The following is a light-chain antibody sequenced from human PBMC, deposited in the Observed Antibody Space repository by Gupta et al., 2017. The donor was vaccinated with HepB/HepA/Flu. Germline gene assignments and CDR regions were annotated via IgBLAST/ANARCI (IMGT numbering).Light chain of an antibody. CDR1: QSVSNY. CDR3: QQRNNWLT. CDR2: DAT. J-gene: IGKJ4*01. V-gene: IGKV3-11*01. Sequence: EIVLTQSPATLSLSPGERATLSCRASQSVSNYLAWYQQKPGQATRLLIYDATDRAPGIPARFSGSGSGTDFTLTISSLETEDFAVYYCQQRNNWLTFGGGTKVEMK.